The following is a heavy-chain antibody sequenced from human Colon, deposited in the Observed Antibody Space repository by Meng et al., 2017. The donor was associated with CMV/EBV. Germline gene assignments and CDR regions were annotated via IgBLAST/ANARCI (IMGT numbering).Heavy chain of an antibody. D-gene: IGHD1-26*01. V-gene: IGHV1-2*02. Sequence: QALLVQSEAEVKKPGASVKVPCKASGYTFTGYFMYWVRQAPGQGLEWLGVINPITGGTNYAQKFQGRVTMTRDTSMNTAYMELSRLRSDDTAVYYCASLSGGDFDYWGQGTLVTVSS. CDR3: ASLSGGDFDY. J-gene: IGHJ4*02. CDR1: GYTFTGYF. CDR2: INPITGGT.